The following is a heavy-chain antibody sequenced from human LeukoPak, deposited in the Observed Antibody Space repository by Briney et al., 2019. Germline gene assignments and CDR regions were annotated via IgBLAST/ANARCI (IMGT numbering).Heavy chain of an antibody. CDR1: GYTFTSYY. J-gene: IGHJ4*02. D-gene: IGHD3-16*01. CDR3: ARASRGGGFDY. CDR2: INPSGGST. Sequence: ASVKVSCKASGYTFTSYYMHWVRQAPGQGLEWMGIINPSGGSTSYAQKLQGRVTMTMDTSPSTVYMEVSSLRSEETAVYYCARASRGGGFDYWGQGTLVTVSS. V-gene: IGHV1-46*01.